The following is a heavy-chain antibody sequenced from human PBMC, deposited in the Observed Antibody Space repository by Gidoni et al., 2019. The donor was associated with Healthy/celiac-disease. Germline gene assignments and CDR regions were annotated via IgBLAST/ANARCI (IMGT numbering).Heavy chain of an antibody. CDR1: GGSFSGYY. CDR2: INHSGST. CDR3: ARGDYYDSSGYYYYYYYYYGMDV. J-gene: IGHJ6*02. V-gene: IGHV4-34*01. D-gene: IGHD3-22*01. Sequence: QVQLQQWGAGLLKPSETLSLTCAVYGGSFSGYYWSWIRQPPGKGLEWIGEINHSGSTNYNPSLKSRVTISVDTSKNQFSLKLSSVTAADTAVYYCARGDYYDSSGYYYYYYYYYGMDVWGQGTTVTVSS.